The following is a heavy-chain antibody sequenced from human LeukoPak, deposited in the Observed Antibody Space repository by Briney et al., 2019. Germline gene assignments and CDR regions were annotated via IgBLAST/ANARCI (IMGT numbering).Heavy chain of an antibody. CDR2: INPNGGGT. J-gene: IGHJ5*02. V-gene: IGHV1-2*02. D-gene: IGHD2-2*01. CDR3: ARRQPNTSHFDP. Sequence: ASVKVSCKASGYTFTGYYMHWVRQAPGQGLEWMGWINPNGGGTNYAQKFQGRVTMTRDTSISTAYMELSRLRSDDTAVYYCARRQPNTSHFDPWGQGTQVTVSS. CDR1: GYTFTGYY.